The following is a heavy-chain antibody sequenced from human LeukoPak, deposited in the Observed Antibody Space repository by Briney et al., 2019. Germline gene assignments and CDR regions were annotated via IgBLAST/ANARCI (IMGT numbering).Heavy chain of an antibody. Sequence: ASVEVSCKASGGTFSSYAISWVRQAPGQRLEWMGWSNAGNGNTKYSQEFQGRVTITRDTSASTAYMELSSLRSEDMAVYYCAVSGYSYGLGYYYMDVWGKGTTVTVSS. CDR2: SNAGNGNT. V-gene: IGHV1-3*02. D-gene: IGHD5-18*01. CDR1: GGTFSSYA. J-gene: IGHJ6*03. CDR3: AVSGYSYGLGYYYMDV.